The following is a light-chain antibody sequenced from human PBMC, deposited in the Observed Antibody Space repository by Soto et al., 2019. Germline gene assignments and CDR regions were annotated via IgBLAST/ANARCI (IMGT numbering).Light chain of an antibody. V-gene: IGKV1-39*01. Sequence: DITMTQSPSSLSASVGDRVTITCRASQSISSNLNWYQQKPGKAPKLLIYAASSLQSGVPSRFSGSGAGTDFTLTISSLQPEDFATYFCQQSDSTPPPFGPGTKVDIK. CDR2: AAS. J-gene: IGKJ3*01. CDR1: QSISSN. CDR3: QQSDSTPPP.